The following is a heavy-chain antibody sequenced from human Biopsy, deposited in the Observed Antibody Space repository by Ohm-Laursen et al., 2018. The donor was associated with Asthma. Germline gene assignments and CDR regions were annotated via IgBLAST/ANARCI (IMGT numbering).Heavy chain of an antibody. J-gene: IGHJ4*02. D-gene: IGHD5-18*01. CDR3: ARFKRGYSYGYAGVFDY. CDR1: GFTFSSYS. Sequence: SLRLSCAASGFTFSSYSMNWVRQAPGKGLEWVSYISSSSSTIYYADSVKGRFTTSRDNAKNSLYLQMNSLRDEDTAVYYYARFKRGYSYGYAGVFDYWGQGTLVTVSS. V-gene: IGHV3-48*02. CDR2: ISSSSSTI.